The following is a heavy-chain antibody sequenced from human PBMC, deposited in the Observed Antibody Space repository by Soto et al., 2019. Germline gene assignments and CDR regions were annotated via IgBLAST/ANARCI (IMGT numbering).Heavy chain of an antibody. CDR1: GFTFSSYS. CDR3: TRDPHALDV. V-gene: IGHV3-48*02. Sequence: GGSLRLSCAASGFTFSSYSMNWVRQAPGKGLEWVSYITRSSSPIYYADSVKGRFTISRDNAKNSLYLQMNSLRDEDTAVYCCTRDPHALDVWGQGTTVTVSS. D-gene: IGHD2-2*01. J-gene: IGHJ6*02. CDR2: ITRSSSPI.